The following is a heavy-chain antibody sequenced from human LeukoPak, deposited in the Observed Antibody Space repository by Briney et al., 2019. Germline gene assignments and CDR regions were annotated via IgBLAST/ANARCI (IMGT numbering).Heavy chain of an antibody. Sequence: PGGSLRLSCAASGFTFSSYWMHWVRQAPGKGLVWVSRISRNGNITMYADSVEGRFTISRDNAKNTVYLQMNSLRVEDTAVYYCVPGGYCKSFTCFYDAFDIWGQGTMVTVSS. V-gene: IGHV3-74*03. CDR1: GFTFSSYW. D-gene: IGHD2-15*01. CDR3: VPGGYCKSFTCFYDAFDI. CDR2: ISRNGNIT. J-gene: IGHJ3*02.